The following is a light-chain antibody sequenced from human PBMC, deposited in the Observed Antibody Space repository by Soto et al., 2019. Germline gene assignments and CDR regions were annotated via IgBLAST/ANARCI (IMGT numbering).Light chain of an antibody. J-gene: IGLJ2*01. CDR3: SSYTSSSTRLV. CDR2: EVS. CDR1: SSDVGGYNY. V-gene: IGLV2-14*01. Sequence: ALTQPASVSGSPGQSITISCTGTSSDVGGYNYVSWYQQHPGKAPKLMIYEVSNRPSGVSNRFSGSKSGNTASLTISGLQAEDEADYYCSSYTSSSTRLVFGGGTKVTVL.